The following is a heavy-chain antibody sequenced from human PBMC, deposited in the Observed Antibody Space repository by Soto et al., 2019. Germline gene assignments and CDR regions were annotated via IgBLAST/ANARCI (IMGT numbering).Heavy chain of an antibody. Sequence: GGSLRLSCAASGFTFSSYWMHWVRQAPGKGLVWVSRINSDGSSTSYADSVKGRFTISRDNTKNTLYLQMNSLRAEDTDVYYCARERGGYYYDSSGHYGMDVWGQGTTVTVSS. J-gene: IGHJ6*02. CDR3: ARERGGYYYDSSGHYGMDV. CDR2: INSDGSST. D-gene: IGHD3-22*01. V-gene: IGHV3-74*01. CDR1: GFTFSSYW.